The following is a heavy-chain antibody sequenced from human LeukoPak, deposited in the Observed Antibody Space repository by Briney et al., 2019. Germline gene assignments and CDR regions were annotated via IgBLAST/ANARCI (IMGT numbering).Heavy chain of an antibody. CDR3: ARVGFGGHLDY. J-gene: IGHJ4*02. V-gene: IGHV4-59*01. D-gene: IGHD2-15*01. Sequence: SETLSLTCTVSGGSINSYYWSWLRQPPGKGLEWIGYIYYSGSAKYNPSLESRVTISVDTSKNQFSLKLSSVTAADTALYYCARVGFGGHLDYWGQGTLVTVSS. CDR2: IYYSGSA. CDR1: GGSINSYY.